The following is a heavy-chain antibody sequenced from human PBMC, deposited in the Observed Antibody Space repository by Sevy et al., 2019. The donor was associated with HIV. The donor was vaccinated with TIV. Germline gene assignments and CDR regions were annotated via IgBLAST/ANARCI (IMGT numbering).Heavy chain of an antibody. V-gene: IGHV3-30*18. Sequence: GGSLRLSCAASGFTFSSYGMHWVRQAPGKGLEWVAVISYDGSNKYYADSVKGRFTISRDNSKNTLYLQMNSLRAEDTAVYYCAKEGGGYSDYYYSYGMDVWGQGTTVTVSS. CDR2: ISYDGSNK. CDR3: AKEGGGYSDYYYSYGMDV. J-gene: IGHJ6*02. D-gene: IGHD5-18*01. CDR1: GFTFSSYG.